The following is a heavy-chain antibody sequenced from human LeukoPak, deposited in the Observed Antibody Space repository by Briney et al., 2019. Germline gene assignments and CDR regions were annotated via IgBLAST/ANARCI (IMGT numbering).Heavy chain of an antibody. CDR1: GFTFSNHA. CDR2: IKQDGSEK. Sequence: PGGSLRLSCAASGFTFSNHAMHWVRQAPGKGLEWVANIKQDGSEKYYVDSVKGRFTISRDNAKNSLYLQMNSLRAEDTAVYYCARVKYSYGPFDYWGQGTLVTVSS. J-gene: IGHJ4*02. V-gene: IGHV3-7*01. CDR3: ARVKYSYGPFDY. D-gene: IGHD5-18*01.